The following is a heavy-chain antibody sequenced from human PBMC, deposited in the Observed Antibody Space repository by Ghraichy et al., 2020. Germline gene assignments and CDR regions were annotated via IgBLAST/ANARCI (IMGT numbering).Heavy chain of an antibody. CDR1: GFTFSSYS. D-gene: IGHD4-11*01. Sequence: GGSLRLSCAASGFTFSSYSMNWVRQAPGKGLEWVSSISSSSSYIYYADSVKGRFTISRDNAKNSLYLQMNSLRAEDTAVYYCARDPTVRTLGSSYYFDYWGQGTLVTVSS. CDR2: ISSSSSYI. V-gene: IGHV3-21*01. CDR3: ARDPTVRTLGSSYYFDY. J-gene: IGHJ4*02.